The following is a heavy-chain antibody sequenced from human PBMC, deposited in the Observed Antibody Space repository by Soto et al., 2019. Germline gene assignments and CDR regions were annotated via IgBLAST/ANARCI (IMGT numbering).Heavy chain of an antibody. V-gene: IGHV4-34*01. D-gene: IGHD3-10*01. CDR2: INHSGST. CDR1: GGSFSGYY. CDR3: ARGGYYGSGSTLDAFDI. Sequence: SETLSLTCAVYGGSFSGYYWSWIRQPPGKGLEWIGEINHSGSTNYNPSLKSRVTISVDTSKNQFSLKLSSVTAADTAVYYCARGGYYGSGSTLDAFDIWGQGTMVTVSS. J-gene: IGHJ3*02.